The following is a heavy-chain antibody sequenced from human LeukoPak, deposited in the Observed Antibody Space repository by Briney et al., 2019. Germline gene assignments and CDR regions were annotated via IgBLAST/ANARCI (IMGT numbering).Heavy chain of an antibody. J-gene: IGHJ4*02. V-gene: IGHV3-74*01. D-gene: IGHD3-22*01. CDR3: ARSNDSSGYLDY. Sequence: GGSLRLSCAASGFPFSSCWTHGGPQIPRGGLLSLSRISTDGRSTNYGDPVKRRFTISRDKAKNTLYLQMDSLTADDTAVYYCARSNDSSGYLDYWGQGSLVTVCS. CDR1: GFPFSSCW. CDR2: ISTDGRST.